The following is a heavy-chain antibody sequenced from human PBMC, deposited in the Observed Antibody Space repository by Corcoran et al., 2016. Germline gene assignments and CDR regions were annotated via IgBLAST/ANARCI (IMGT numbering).Heavy chain of an antibody. CDR1: GGSFSGYY. CDR2: INHSGST. Sequence: QVQLQQWGAGLLKPSETLSLTCAVYGGSFSGYYWSWIRQPPGKGLEWIGEINHSGSTNYNPSLKSRVTISVDTSKNQFSLKLSSVTAADTAVYYCARGRSSGSLPLGYWGQGTLVTVSS. V-gene: IGHV4-34*01. J-gene: IGHJ4*02. D-gene: IGHD1-26*01. CDR3: ARGRSSGSLPLGY.